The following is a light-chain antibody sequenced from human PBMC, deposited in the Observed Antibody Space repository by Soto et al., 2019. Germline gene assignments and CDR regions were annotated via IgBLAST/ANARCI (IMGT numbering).Light chain of an antibody. CDR3: QQYNNWPPVT. V-gene: IGKV1-5*03. J-gene: IGKJ1*01. CDR1: QNIYIW. Sequence: DLQMTQSPSTLSASVGDRVTITCRASQNIYIWLAWYQKKPGKAPNLLIYKASTLQSGVPSRFSGNGSGTEFTLTISSLQSEDFAVYYCQQYNNWPPVTFGQGTKVDIK. CDR2: KAS.